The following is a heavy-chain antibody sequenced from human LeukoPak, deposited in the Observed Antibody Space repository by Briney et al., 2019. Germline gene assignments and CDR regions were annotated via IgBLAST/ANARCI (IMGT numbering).Heavy chain of an antibody. CDR2: IYYSGST. D-gene: IGHD3-22*01. Sequence: SETLSLTCTVSGGSISSGDYYWSWIRQPPGKGLEWIGYIYYSGSTYYNPSLKSRVTISVDTSKNQFSLNLSSVTAADTAVYYCAKTYYYDSSGYYLDYWGQGTLVTVSS. V-gene: IGHV4-30-4*08. CDR3: AKTYYYDSSGYYLDY. J-gene: IGHJ4*02. CDR1: GGSISSGDYY.